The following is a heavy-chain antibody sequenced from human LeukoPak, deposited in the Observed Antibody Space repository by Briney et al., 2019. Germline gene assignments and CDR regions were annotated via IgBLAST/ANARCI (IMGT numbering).Heavy chain of an antibody. CDR3: AREVTTGQSFDY. D-gene: IGHD4-17*01. V-gene: IGHV1-2*02. CDR2: INPNSGGT. CDR1: GYTFTGYY. J-gene: IGHJ4*02. Sequence: GASVKVSCKASGYTFTGYYMHWARQAPGQGLEWRGWINPNSGGTNYAQKFQGRVTMTRNTSISTAYMELSRLRSDDTAVYYCAREVTTGQSFDYWGQGTLVTVSS.